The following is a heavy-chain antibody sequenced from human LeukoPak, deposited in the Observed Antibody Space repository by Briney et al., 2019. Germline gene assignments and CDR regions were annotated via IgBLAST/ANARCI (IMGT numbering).Heavy chain of an antibody. J-gene: IGHJ4*02. CDR3: AREYYYDSSGYSLDY. Sequence: GGSLRLSCAASGFTFSSYGMHWVRQAPGKGLEWVAVIWYDGSNKYYADSVKGRFTISRDNSKNTLYLQMNSLRAEDTAVYYGAREYYYDSSGYSLDYWGQGTLVTVSS. CDR2: IWYDGSNK. D-gene: IGHD3-22*01. V-gene: IGHV3-33*01. CDR1: GFTFSSYG.